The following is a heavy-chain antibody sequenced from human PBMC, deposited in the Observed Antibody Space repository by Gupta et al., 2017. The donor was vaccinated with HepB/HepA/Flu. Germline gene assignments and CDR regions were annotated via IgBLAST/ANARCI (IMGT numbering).Heavy chain of an antibody. D-gene: IGHD4-17*01. J-gene: IGHJ4*01. CDR1: GGSISNSSCY. CDR2: IYYSGNT. V-gene: IGHV4-39*01. CDR3: SRPSDGDYLFAFDY. Sequence: QLQLQESGPGLVKPSATLSLPCKSPGGSISNSSCYWGCLRQSPGQRLQWIGRIYYSGNTYYKPTLKCRIPISIYTSKNLCSLKLKSVTAADTDVYYCSRPSDGDYLFAFDYWGHGTPVIVSS.